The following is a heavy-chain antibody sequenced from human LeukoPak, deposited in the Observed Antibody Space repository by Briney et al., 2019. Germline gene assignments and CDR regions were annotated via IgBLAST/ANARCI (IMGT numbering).Heavy chain of an antibody. D-gene: IGHD3-22*01. V-gene: IGHV4-31*03. CDR3: ASHRIKWLPYFDY. Sequence: SETLSLTCTVSGGSISSGGYYWSWIRQHPGKGLEWIGYIYYSGSTYYNPSLKSRVTISVDKSKNQFSLKLSSVTAADTAVYYCASHRIKWLPYFDYWGQGTLVTVPS. CDR1: GGSISSGGYY. CDR2: IYYSGST. J-gene: IGHJ4*02.